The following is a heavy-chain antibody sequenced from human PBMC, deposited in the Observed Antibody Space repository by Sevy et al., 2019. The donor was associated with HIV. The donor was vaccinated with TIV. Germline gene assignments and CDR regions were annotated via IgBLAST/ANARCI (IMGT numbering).Heavy chain of an antibody. CDR1: AFTFSSHA. J-gene: IGHJ4*02. V-gene: IGHV3-23*01. CDR2: ITDTGGST. D-gene: IGHD6-13*01. CDR3: ANGSAGSRPYYFDY. Sequence: GGSLRLSCAASAFTFSSHAMSWVRQAPGKGLEWVSAITDTGGSTWYANSVKGRFTISRDNSKNTLHRPMSSLGAEDTAIYYCANGSAGSRPYYFDYWGQGSLVTVSS.